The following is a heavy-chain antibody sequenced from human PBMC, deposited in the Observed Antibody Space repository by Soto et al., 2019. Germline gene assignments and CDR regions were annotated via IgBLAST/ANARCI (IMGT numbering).Heavy chain of an antibody. Sequence: QITLKESGPTLVKPTQTLTLTCTFSGFSLTSGVVGVGWIRQPPGEALEWLALIYWIDEQYYNPSLRNRLTITRDTSKNQVVLTMTNMDPVDTATYCGADRLPGPSGYDVWGQGTTVTVSS. CDR1: GFSLTSGVVG. J-gene: IGHJ6*02. V-gene: IGHV2-5*01. D-gene: IGHD6-13*01. CDR2: IYWIDEQ. CDR3: ADRLPGPSGYDV.